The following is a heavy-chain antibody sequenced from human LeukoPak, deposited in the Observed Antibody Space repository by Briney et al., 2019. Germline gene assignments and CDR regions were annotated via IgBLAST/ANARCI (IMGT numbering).Heavy chain of an antibody. CDR3: ARASRPQYCSSTSCYTKRVAHPDY. CDR2: VSGGGGST. V-gene: IGHV3-23*01. D-gene: IGHD2-2*02. Sequence: GGSLRLSCAASGFTFSGYAMSWVRQAPGKGLEWVSTVSGGGGSTYYADSVKGRFTISRDNSKNTLYLQMNSLRAEDTAVYYCARASRPQYCSSTSCYTKRVAHPDYWGQGTLVTVSS. J-gene: IGHJ4*02. CDR1: GFTFSGYA.